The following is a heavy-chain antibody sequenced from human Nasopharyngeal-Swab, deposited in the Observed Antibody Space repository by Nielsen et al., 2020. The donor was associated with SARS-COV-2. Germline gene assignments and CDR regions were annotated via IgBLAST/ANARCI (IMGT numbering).Heavy chain of an antibody. Sequence: RQAPGKGLEWIGEINHSGSTNYNPSLKSRVTISVDTSKNQFSLKLSSVTAADTAVYYCARGEATQDYFDYWGQGTLVTVSS. CDR3: ARGEATQDYFDY. CDR2: INHSGST. V-gene: IGHV4-34*01. J-gene: IGHJ4*02. D-gene: IGHD1-26*01.